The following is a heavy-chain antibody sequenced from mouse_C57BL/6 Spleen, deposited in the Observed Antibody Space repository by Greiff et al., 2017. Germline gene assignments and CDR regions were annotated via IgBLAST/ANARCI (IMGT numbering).Heavy chain of an antibody. CDR3: ARVRSYAMDY. Sequence: QVQLKQSGPGLVQPSQSLSITCTVSGFSLTSYGVHWVRQSPGRGLEWLGVIWSGGSTDSNAAFISRLSISKDNSKSQVFFKMNSLQADDTAIYYCARVRSYAMDYWGQGTSVTVSS. D-gene: IGHD1-1*01. CDR1: GFSLTSYG. CDR2: IWSGGST. V-gene: IGHV2-2*01. J-gene: IGHJ4*01.